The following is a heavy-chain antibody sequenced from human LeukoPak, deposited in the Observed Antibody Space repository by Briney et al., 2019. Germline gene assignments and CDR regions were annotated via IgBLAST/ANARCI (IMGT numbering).Heavy chain of an antibody. D-gene: IGHD3-10*01. Sequence: GGSLRLSCAVSGYTFSSYSMNWVRQAPGKGLEWVSYISSSSTTIYYTDSVKGRFTMSRDNAKNSLYLQMSGLRVDDTAVYYCAKDWSEGSGSYIDYWGQGALVTVSS. J-gene: IGHJ4*02. CDR3: AKDWSEGSGSYIDY. CDR1: GYTFSSYS. V-gene: IGHV3-48*04. CDR2: ISSSSTTI.